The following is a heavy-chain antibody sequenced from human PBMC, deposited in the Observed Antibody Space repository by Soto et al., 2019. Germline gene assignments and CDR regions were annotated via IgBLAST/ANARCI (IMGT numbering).Heavy chain of an antibody. CDR2: ISGYTGDT. CDR1: GYNFMTYG. D-gene: IGHD2-15*01. V-gene: IGHV1-18*01. J-gene: IGHJ5*02. CDR3: ARDPHVVVETNPTRFDCLDP. Sequence: QVQVVQSGAEVKKPGASVKLSCKASGYNFMTYGITWVRQAPGQGLEYMGWISGYTGDTHYAQKFQARVTMTTDTSKSTGYMELGSLISDDTAGYYCARDPHVVVETNPTRFDCLDPWGQGALVTVSS.